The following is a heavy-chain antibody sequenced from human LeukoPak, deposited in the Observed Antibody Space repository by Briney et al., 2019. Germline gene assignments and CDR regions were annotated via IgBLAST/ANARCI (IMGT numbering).Heavy chain of an antibody. D-gene: IGHD3-10*02. V-gene: IGHV4-59*08. CDR2: INYKWNT. CDR3: ARQDYYVSGGYYDYMDV. J-gene: IGHJ6*03. Sequence: SETLSLTCTVSGGSIKSDYWSWIRQPPGKGLEWIGYINYKWNTNSNPSLKSRVTLSIDTSKNQFSLRLTSVTAAHTAVYYCARQDYYVSGGYYDYMDVWGKGTTVTVSS. CDR1: GGSIKSDY.